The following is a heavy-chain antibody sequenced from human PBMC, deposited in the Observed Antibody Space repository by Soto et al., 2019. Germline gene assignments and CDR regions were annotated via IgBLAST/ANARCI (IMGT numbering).Heavy chain of an antibody. CDR3: ARGRSTIFGVVIKPHYYYYGMDV. Sequence: QVQLVESGGGLVKPGGSLRLSCAASGFTFSDYYMSWIRQAPGKGLEWVSYISSSSSYTNYADSVKGRFTISRDNAKNSLYLQMKRLRAEDTAVYYCARGRSTIFGVVIKPHYYYYGMDVWGQGTTVTVSS. CDR2: ISSSSSYT. D-gene: IGHD3-3*01. V-gene: IGHV3-11*06. J-gene: IGHJ6*02. CDR1: GFTFSDYY.